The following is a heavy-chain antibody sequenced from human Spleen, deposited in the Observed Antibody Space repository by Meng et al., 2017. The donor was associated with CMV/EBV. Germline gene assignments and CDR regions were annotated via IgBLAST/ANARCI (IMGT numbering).Heavy chain of an antibody. V-gene: IGHV1-69*05. CDR2: IILILGTA. D-gene: IGHD2-2*02. J-gene: IGHJ4*02. Sequence: SVKVSCKASGGTFSSYAISWVRQAPGQGLEWMGGIILILGTANYAQKFQGRVTITTDESTITAYMELSSLTFEDTAVYYCARHGGQYQLLYHFDYWGQGTLVTVSS. CDR1: GGTFSSYA. CDR3: ARHGGQYQLLYHFDY.